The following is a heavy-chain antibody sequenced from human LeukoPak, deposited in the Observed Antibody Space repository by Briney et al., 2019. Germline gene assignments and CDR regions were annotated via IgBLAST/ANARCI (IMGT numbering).Heavy chain of an antibody. J-gene: IGHJ4*02. CDR2: INHSGST. CDR3: AGTPSGWEKGDY. D-gene: IGHD6-19*01. Sequence: SETLPLTCAVYGGSFSGYYWSWIRQPPGKGLEWIGEINHSGSTNYNPSLKSRVTISVDTSKNQFSLKLSSVTAADTAVYYCAGTPSGWEKGDYWGQGTLVTVSS. V-gene: IGHV4-34*01. CDR1: GGSFSGYY.